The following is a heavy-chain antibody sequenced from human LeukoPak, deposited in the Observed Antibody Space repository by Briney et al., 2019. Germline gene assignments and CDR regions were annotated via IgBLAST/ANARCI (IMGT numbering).Heavy chain of an antibody. CDR1: GYTFTSYD. J-gene: IGHJ5*02. D-gene: IGHD5-18*01. CDR2: MNPNSGNT. V-gene: IGHV1-8*01. CDR3: ARGTGPQLWLSWWFDP. Sequence: GASVKVSCKASGYTFTSYDINWVRQATGQGLEWMGWMNPNSGNTGYAQKFQGRVTMTRNTSISTAYMELSSLRSKDTAVYYCARGTGPQLWLSWWFDPWGQGTLVTVSS.